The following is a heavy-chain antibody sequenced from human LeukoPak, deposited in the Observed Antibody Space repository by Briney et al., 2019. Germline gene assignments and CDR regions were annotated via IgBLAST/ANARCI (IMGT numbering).Heavy chain of an antibody. J-gene: IGHJ6*02. CDR3: ARTDTYYYYYGMDV. V-gene: IGHV3-21*01. Sequence: GGSLRLSCAASGFTFRSYSMNWVRQAPGKGLEWVSSISSSSSYIYYADSVKGRFTISRDNAKNSLYLQMNSLRAEDTAVYYCARTDTYYYYYGMDVWGQGTTVTVSS. CDR1: GFTFRSYS. CDR2: ISSSSSYI.